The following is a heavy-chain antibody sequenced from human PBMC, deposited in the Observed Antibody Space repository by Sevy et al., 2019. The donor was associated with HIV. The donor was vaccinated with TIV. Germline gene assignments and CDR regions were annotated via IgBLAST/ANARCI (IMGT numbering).Heavy chain of an antibody. Sequence: SETLSLTCTVSGGSINSDHWNWIRQPPGKGLEWIGYAYYTGGTNYNPSLKNRVTISVDRTKNQFSLKLTSVTAADTAVYYCARRNDFDIWGQGTMVTVS. CDR3: ARRNDFDI. V-gene: IGHV4-59*08. CDR2: AYYTGGT. CDR1: GGSINSDH. J-gene: IGHJ3*02.